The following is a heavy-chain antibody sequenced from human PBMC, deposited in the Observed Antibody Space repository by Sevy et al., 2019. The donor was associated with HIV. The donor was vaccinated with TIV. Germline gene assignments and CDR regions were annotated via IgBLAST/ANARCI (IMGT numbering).Heavy chain of an antibody. CDR2: IYYSGST. CDR3: ARGYALGLNYGMDV. CDR1: GGSISSSY. Sequence: SETLSLTCTVSGGSISSSYWNWIRQPPGKGLEWIGYIYYSGSTNYNPSLKSRVTISIDTSKKQFSLKLSSVTAADTAVYYCARGYALGLNYGMDVWGQGTTVTVSS. V-gene: IGHV4-59*01. J-gene: IGHJ6*02. D-gene: IGHD1-1*01.